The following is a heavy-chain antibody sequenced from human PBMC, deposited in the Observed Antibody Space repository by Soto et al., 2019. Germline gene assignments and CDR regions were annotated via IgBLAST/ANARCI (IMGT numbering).Heavy chain of an antibody. J-gene: IGHJ6*02. D-gene: IGHD3-3*01. CDR3: RRCLCGRFFERYYGMEV. Sequence: EALKIAGKGSGYSFTSYCRILVLHMPWHGKERMGRIDPSDSYTNYSPSFQGHVTISPDESVRTACLQWSSLEASDTATYYCRRCLCGRFFERYYGMEVWGQGTTVTVAS. V-gene: IGHV5-10-1*01. CDR1: GYSFTSYC. CDR2: IDPSDSYT.